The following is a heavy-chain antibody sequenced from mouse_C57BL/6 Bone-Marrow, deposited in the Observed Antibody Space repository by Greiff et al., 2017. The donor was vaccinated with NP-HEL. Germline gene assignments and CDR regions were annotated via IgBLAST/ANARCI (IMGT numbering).Heavy chain of an antibody. CDR1: GFNIKDYY. CDR3: TTVLWSLFDY. CDR2: LDPEDGDT. Sequence: EVQLKESGAELVRPGASVKLSCTASGFNIKDYYMHWVKQRPEQGLEWIGRLDPEDGDTEYAPKFQGKATMTADTSSTTAYLQLSSLTSEDTAVYYCTTVLWSLFDYWGQGTTLTVSS. J-gene: IGHJ2*01. V-gene: IGHV14-1*01. D-gene: IGHD1-1*02.